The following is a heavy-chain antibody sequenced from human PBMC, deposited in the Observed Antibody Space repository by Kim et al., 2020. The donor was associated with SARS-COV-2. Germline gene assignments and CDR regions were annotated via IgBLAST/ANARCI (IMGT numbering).Heavy chain of an antibody. D-gene: IGHD1-26*01. Sequence: TYYADSVKGRFIISRDSSKNTLYLQMNSLRAEDTGVYYCAREELLGVFDIWGQGTMVTVSS. V-gene: IGHV3-66*01. CDR2: T. CDR3: AREELLGVFDI. J-gene: IGHJ3*02.